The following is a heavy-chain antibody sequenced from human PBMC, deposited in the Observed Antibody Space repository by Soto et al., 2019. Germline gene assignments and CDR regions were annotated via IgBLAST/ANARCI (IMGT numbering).Heavy chain of an antibody. V-gene: IGHV3-7*01. CDR2: IKEDGSEK. Sequence: GGSLRLSCAGSGFTFNNYWMSWARQAPGKGLEWVATIKEDGSEKYYVDSVKGRFSIFRDNARNSLYLQMNSLRAEDTAVYYCARASETFWGRGTLVTVSS. D-gene: IGHD3-16*01. J-gene: IGHJ4*02. CDR3: ARASETF. CDR1: GFTFNNYW.